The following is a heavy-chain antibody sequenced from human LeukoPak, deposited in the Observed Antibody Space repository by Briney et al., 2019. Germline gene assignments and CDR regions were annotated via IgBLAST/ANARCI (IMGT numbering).Heavy chain of an antibody. V-gene: IGHV4-39*07. CDR1: GGSISSSSYY. J-gene: IGHJ4*02. Sequence: SAETLSLTCTVSGGSISSSSYYWGWIRQPPGKGLEWIGSIYYSGSTYYNPSLKSRVTISVDTSKNQFSLKLSSVTAADTAVYYCARGGPDTVGYFDYWGQGTLVTVSS. D-gene: IGHD4-23*01. CDR2: IYYSGST. CDR3: ARGGPDTVGYFDY.